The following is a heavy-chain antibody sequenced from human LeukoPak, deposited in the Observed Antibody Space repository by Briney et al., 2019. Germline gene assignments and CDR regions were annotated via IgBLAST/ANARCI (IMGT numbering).Heavy chain of an antibody. CDR2: IYYSGST. V-gene: IGHV4-39*01. Sequence: PSETLSLTCTVSGDSITSSSYYWGWIRQPPGKGLEWIGGIYYSGSTYYNPSLKSRVTISVGTSKNQFSLNLSSVTAADTAVYYCARLRYSSSWSTFDYWGQGTLVTVSS. J-gene: IGHJ4*02. D-gene: IGHD6-13*01. CDR1: GDSITSSSYY. CDR3: ARLRYSSSWSTFDY.